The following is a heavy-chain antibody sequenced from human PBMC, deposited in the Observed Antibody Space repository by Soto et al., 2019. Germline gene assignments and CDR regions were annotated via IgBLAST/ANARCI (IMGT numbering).Heavy chain of an antibody. CDR3: TRPSDDY. V-gene: IGHV3-73*01. CDR2: IRSKANSYAT. J-gene: IGHJ4*02. CDR1: GFTFSGSA. Sequence: EVQLVESGGGLVQPGGSLKLSCAASGFTFSGSAMHLVRQASGKGLEWVGRIRSKANSYATAYAASVKGRFTISRDDSKNTAYLQMNSLKTEDTAVYYCTRPSDDYWGQGTLVTVSS.